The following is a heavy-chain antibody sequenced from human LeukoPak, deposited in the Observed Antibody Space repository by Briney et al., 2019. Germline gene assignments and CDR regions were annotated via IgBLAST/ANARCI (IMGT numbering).Heavy chain of an antibody. CDR3: ARDKVVVVPAATTDAFDI. J-gene: IGHJ3*02. CDR2: INPNSGGT. Sequence: GASVKVSCKASGCTFTGYYMHWVRQAPGQGLEWMGWINPNSGGTNYAQKFQGRVTMTRDTSISTAYMELSRLRSDDTAVYYCARDKVVVVPAATTDAFDIWGQGTMVTVSS. V-gene: IGHV1-2*02. D-gene: IGHD2-2*01. CDR1: GCTFTGYY.